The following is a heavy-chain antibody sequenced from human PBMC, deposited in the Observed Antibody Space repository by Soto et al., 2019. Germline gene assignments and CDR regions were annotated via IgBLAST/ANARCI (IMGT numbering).Heavy chain of an antibody. V-gene: IGHV3-23*01. CDR1: GFTFNNYA. D-gene: IGHD2-15*01. J-gene: IGHJ4*02. Sequence: GGSLRLSCAASGFTFNNYAMSWVRQAPGKGLEWVSAISGSGGSTYYADSVKGRFTISRDNSKNTLYLQMNSLRAEDTAIYYFGGYCSGGSCYSRGYFDYWGQGTLVTVSS. CDR3: GGYCSGGSCYSRGYFDY. CDR2: ISGSGGST.